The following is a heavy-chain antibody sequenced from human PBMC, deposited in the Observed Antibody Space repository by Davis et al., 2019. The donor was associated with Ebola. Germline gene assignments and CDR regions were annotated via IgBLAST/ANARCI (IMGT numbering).Heavy chain of an antibody. CDR3: ASSITMVRGVNYYYYYMDV. V-gene: IGHV1-2*02. CDR2: INPNSGGT. Sequence: ASVKVSCKASGYTFTGYYMHWVRQAPGQGLEWMGGINPNSGGTNYAQKFQGGVTMTRDTSISTAYMELSRLRSDDTAVYYCASSITMVRGVNYYYYYMDVWGKGTTVTVSS. J-gene: IGHJ6*03. D-gene: IGHD3-10*01. CDR1: GYTFTGYY.